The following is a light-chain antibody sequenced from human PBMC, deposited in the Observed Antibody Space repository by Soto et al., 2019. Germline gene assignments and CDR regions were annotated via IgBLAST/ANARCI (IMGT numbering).Light chain of an antibody. CDR2: DAS. V-gene: IGKV3-11*01. J-gene: IGKJ4*01. Sequence: EIVLTQSPATLSVSPGQRVTLSCRASQSISSYLAWYQQRPGQPSRLLIYDASNRATGIPARFSGSGSGTDFTLTISSLQPEDFATYYCQQSYSTPLTFGAGTKV. CDR3: QQSYSTPLT. CDR1: QSISSY.